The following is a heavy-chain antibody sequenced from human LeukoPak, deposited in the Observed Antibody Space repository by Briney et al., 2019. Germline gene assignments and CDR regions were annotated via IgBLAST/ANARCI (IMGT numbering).Heavy chain of an antibody. CDR2: IFHSTNN. V-gene: IGHV4-39*07. Sequence: SETLSLTCTVSGGSISTSSFYWGWIRPPPGKGLDWFVSIFHSTNNYYNPSLKIPVTISVDTSKNQFSLSIISVTATAMAVYYCAREPIDITIIEVVRMGDAFDIWGQGTMVAVSS. J-gene: IGHJ3*02. CDR3: AREPIDITIIEVVRMGDAFDI. D-gene: IGHD3-22*01. CDR1: GGSISTSSFY.